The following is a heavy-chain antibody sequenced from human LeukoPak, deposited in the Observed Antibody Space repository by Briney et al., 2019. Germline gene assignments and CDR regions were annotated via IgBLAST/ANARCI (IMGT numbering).Heavy chain of an antibody. D-gene: IGHD1-1*01. CDR3: AKDKDPWKGTSISDFDY. Sequence: TGGSLRLSCAASGFTFSSYGMHWVRQAPGKGLEGVAFIRYDGSNKYYTDSVKGRFTISRDNSKNTLYLQMNSLKAGDTAVYYCAKDKDPWKGTSISDFDYWGQGTLVTVSS. CDR2: IRYDGSNK. J-gene: IGHJ4*02. V-gene: IGHV3-30*02. CDR1: GFTFSSYG.